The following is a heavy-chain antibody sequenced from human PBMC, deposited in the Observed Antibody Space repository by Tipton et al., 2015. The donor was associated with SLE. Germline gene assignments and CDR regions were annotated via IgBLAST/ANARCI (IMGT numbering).Heavy chain of an antibody. V-gene: IGHV4-39*07. CDR1: GDSITRSSFY. D-gene: IGHD5-18*01. CDR3: AELEGLSYGYSFDY. J-gene: IGHJ4*02. Sequence: TLSLTCTVSGDSITRSSFYWGWIRQPPGKGLEWIGSIYYSGTAHYENPSLKSRVTISIDTSNNQFSLRLTSVTAADTAVYYCAELEGLSYGYSFDYWGQGILVAVSS. CDR2: IYYSGTAH.